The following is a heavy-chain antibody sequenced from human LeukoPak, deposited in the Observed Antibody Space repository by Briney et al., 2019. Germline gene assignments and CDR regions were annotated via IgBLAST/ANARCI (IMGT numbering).Heavy chain of an antibody. CDR2: ISGSGGST. CDR1: GFTFSSYW. D-gene: IGHD6-19*01. CDR3: AKDSSGWYYFDY. V-gene: IGHV3-23*01. Sequence: GGSLRLSCAASGFTFSSYWMSWVRQAPGKGLEWVSAISGSGGSTYYADSVKGRFTISRDNSKNTLYLQMNGLRAEDTAVYYCAKDSSGWYYFDYWGQGTLVTVSS. J-gene: IGHJ4*02.